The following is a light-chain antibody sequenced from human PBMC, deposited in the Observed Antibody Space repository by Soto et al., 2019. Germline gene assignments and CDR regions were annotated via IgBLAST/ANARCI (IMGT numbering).Light chain of an antibody. CDR1: SSDVGAYNY. J-gene: IGLJ3*02. V-gene: IGLV2-8*01. CDR2: EVN. CDR3: TSYAGSNTWV. Sequence: QSALTQPPSASGSPGQSVTISCTGTSSDVGAYNYVSWYQQYPGKAPKLMIYEVNQRPSGVPDRFSGSKSGKTASLTVSGLQPEDEDDYHCTSYAGSNTWVFGGGTKLTVL.